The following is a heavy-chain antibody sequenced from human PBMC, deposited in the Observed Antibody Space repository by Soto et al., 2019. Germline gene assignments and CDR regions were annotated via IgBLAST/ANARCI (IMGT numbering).Heavy chain of an antibody. Sequence: QVQLVQPGAEVKKPGSSVKVSCKASGGTFSSYAISWVRQAPGQGLEWMGGIIPISETTNYAQKFQGRVTITADESKSTAYMELSSLRSEDTAVYYCARSQGSSTSLEIYYYYYYGMDVWGQGTTVTVSS. J-gene: IGHJ6*02. CDR3: ARSQGSSTSLEIYYYYYYGMDV. CDR2: IIPISETT. D-gene: IGHD2-2*01. V-gene: IGHV1-69*01. CDR1: GGTFSSYA.